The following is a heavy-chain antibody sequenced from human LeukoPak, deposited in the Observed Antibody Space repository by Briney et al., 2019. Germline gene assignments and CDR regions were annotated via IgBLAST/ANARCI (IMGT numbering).Heavy chain of an antibody. D-gene: IGHD5-18*01. CDR3: AKHTGSGYGYDIFDT. Sequence: GGSLRLSCVASGFTFTNHGMHWVRQAPGKGLEWVAGIWYDGNNKYYADSVKGRFTISRDNSKNTLYVQMNSLRAEDTAIYYCAKHTGSGYGYDIFDTWGQGTLVTVSS. V-gene: IGHV3-33*06. J-gene: IGHJ4*02. CDR2: IWYDGNNK. CDR1: GFTFTNHG.